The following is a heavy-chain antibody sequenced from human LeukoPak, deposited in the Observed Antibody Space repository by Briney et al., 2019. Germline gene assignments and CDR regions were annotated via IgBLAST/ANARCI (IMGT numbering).Heavy chain of an antibody. CDR2: IYYSGST. Sequence: PSETLSLTCAVSGGSISSYYWSWIRQPPGKGLEWIGYIYYSGSTNYNPYLKSRVTISVDTSKNQFSLKLGSVPAADTAVYYCASSGWELPLLPNYWGQGTLVTVSS. D-gene: IGHD1-26*01. J-gene: IGHJ4*02. CDR1: GGSISSYY. CDR3: ASSGWELPLLPNY. V-gene: IGHV4-59*01.